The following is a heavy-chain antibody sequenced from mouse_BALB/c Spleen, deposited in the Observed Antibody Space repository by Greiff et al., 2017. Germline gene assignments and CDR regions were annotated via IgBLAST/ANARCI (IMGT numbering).Heavy chain of an antibody. D-gene: IGHD4-1*01. V-gene: IGHV1S34*01. J-gene: IGHJ2*01. CDR2: ISCYNGAT. CDR3: ARGTGTRDYFDY. Sequence: LVKPGASVKISCKASGYSFTGYYMHWVKQSHGKSLEWIGYISCYNGATSYNQKFKGKATFTVDTSSSTAYMQFNSLTSEDSAVYYCARGTGTRDYFDYWGQGTTLTVSS. CDR1: GYSFTGYY.